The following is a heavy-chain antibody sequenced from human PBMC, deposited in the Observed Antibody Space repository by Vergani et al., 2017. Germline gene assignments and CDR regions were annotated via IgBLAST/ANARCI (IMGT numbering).Heavy chain of an antibody. CDR1: VFTFISYS. V-gene: IGHV3-21*01. J-gene: IGHJ3*02. CDR3: ARDLQLANDAFAI. Sequence: EVQLVESGGGLFKPGGSLRLSCAASVFTFISYSMNWGRQAPGKGLEWVSSISSSISYIYYADSVKGRFTISRGNAKNSLDLQLNILRAEDTAGYYCARDLQLANDAFAIWGQGTMVTVPS. CDR2: ISSSISYI. D-gene: IGHD1-1*01.